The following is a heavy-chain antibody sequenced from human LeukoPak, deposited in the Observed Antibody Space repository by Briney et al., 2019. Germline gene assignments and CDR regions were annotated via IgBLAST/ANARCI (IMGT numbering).Heavy chain of an antibody. Sequence: PGGSLRLSCTGSGFMFNVYSMYWVRQAPGKGLEWVSGISRPGTFYADSVKGRFTISRDNSRNTLLLQMNILRVEDTAVYYCAKGLEVESRLDSWGQGTLVIVSS. CDR2: ISRPGT. CDR1: GFMFNVYS. V-gene: IGHV3-69-1*01. D-gene: IGHD1-1*01. CDR3: AKGLEVESRLDS. J-gene: IGHJ4*02.